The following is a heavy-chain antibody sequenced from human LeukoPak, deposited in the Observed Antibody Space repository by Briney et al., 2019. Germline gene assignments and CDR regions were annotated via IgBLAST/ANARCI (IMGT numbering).Heavy chain of an antibody. CDR2: IYSGGST. D-gene: IGHD5-12*01. CDR1: GFTVSSNY. V-gene: IGHV3-66*02. Sequence: GGSLRLSCAASGFTVSSNYMNWVRQAPGKGLEWVSVIYSGGSTYYADSVKGRFTISRDNSKNTLYLQMNSLRPEDTAVYYCARDRGSYAWDYWGQGTPVTVSS. CDR3: ARDRGSYAWDY. J-gene: IGHJ4*02.